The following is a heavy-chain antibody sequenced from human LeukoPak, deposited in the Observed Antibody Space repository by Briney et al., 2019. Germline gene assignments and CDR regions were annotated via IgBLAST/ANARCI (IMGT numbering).Heavy chain of an antibody. V-gene: IGHV3-30*02. J-gene: IGHJ4*02. CDR1: GFRFSSYD. CDR3: AKEGSGWYYLDY. D-gene: IGHD6-19*01. Sequence: GGSLRLSCAASGFRFSSYDIHWVRQAPGKGLEWVTFIESDGTKEYYTDSVKGRFTNSTDNSKNTVYVQMNTLRAEDTAVYYCAKEGSGWYYLDYWGQGTVVTVSS. CDR2: IESDGTKE.